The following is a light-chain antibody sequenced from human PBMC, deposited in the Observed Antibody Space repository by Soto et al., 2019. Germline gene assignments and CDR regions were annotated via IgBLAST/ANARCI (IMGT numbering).Light chain of an antibody. CDR2: TNN. CDR1: SSTIGRNT. Sequence: QSVLTQPPSASGTPGQRVTISCSGSSSTIGRNTVHWYQQLPGTAPNLLIYTNNQRPSGVPARFSGSKSGTSASLAISGLQSEDEADYYCAAWDDRLNGYVSGTGTKVTVL. CDR3: AAWDDRLNGYV. J-gene: IGLJ1*01. V-gene: IGLV1-44*01.